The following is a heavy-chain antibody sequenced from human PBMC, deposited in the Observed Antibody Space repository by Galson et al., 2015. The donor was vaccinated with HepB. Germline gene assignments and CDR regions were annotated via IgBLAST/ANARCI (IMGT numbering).Heavy chain of an antibody. V-gene: IGHV2-70*11. J-gene: IGHJ6*02. CDR1: GFSLSTSGMC. CDR2: IDWDDDR. D-gene: IGHD6-13*01. CDR3: ARARIAAAGHYYYYYGMDV. Sequence: PALVKPTQTLTLTCTFSGFSLSTSGMCVSWIRQPPGKALEWLARIDWDDDRYYSTSLKTRLTISKGTSKNQVVLTMTNMDPVDTATYYCARARIAAAGHYYYYYGMDVWGQGTTVTVSS.